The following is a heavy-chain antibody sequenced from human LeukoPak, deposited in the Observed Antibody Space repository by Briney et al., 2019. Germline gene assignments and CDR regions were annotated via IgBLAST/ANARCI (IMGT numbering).Heavy chain of an antibody. CDR3: TTDIFEITLGGVIVTQRYY. J-gene: IGHJ4*02. CDR1: GFTFSNDW. V-gene: IGHV3-15*07. CDR2: IKSKTDGGTT. D-gene: IGHD3-16*02. Sequence: GGSLRLSCAASGFTFSNDWMNWVRQAPGKGLEWVGRIKSKTDGGTTDYAAPVKGRFTISRDDSKNTLYLQMNSLKTEGTAVYYCTTDIFEITLGGVIVTQRYYWGQGTLVTVSS.